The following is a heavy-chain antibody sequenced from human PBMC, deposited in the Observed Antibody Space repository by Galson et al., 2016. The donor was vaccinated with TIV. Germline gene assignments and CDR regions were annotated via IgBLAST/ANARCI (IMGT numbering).Heavy chain of an antibody. V-gene: IGHV3-30*04. J-gene: IGHJ6*02. CDR3: ARNNDYGDSSYYYGMDV. Sequence: SLRLSCAASGFTFTIYSMHWVRQGPGKGLEWMAMISYDGRSKVYADTVKGRFTISRDNSENTMYLQMNSLRAEDTAVYYCARNNDYGDSSYYYGMDVWGQGTTVTVSS. CDR1: GFTFTIYS. D-gene: IGHD4-17*01. CDR2: ISYDGRSK.